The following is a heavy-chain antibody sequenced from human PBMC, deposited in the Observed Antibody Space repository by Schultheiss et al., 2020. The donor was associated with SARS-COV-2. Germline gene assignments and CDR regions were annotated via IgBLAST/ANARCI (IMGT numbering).Heavy chain of an antibody. CDR1: GFTFSSYW. V-gene: IGHV3-74*01. D-gene: IGHD6-13*01. CDR2: INSDGSST. CDR3: ARVVAAAGLGDY. Sequence: GESLKISCAASGFTFSSYWMHWVRQAPGKGLVWVSRINSDGSSTSYADSVKGRFTISRDNAKNTLYLQMNSLRAEDTAVYYCARVVAAAGLGDYWGQGTLVTVSS. J-gene: IGHJ4*02.